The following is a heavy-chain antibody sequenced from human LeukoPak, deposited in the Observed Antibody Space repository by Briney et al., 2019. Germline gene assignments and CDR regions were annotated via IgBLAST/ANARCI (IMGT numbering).Heavy chain of an antibody. J-gene: IGHJ6*03. Sequence: GGSLRLSCAASGFTFSSHWMSWVRQAPGKGLEWVANIKRDGSEKNYVDSVKGRFTISRDNAKSSLYLQMNSLRSEDTAVYYCARGSYGSGSYRHYYYYYMDVWGKGTTVTISS. D-gene: IGHD3-10*01. V-gene: IGHV3-7*03. CDR2: IKRDGSEK. CDR3: ARGSYGSGSYRHYYYYYMDV. CDR1: GFTFSSHW.